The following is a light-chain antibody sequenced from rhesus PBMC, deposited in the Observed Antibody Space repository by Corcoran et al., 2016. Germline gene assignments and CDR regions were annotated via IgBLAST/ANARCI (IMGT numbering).Light chain of an antibody. Sequence: EIVMTQSPATLSLPPGERATLSCRASQSVSTSVAWYQQRPHQVPRLLIYDLSSRATGIPDRFSGSGSGTDFTLIISSLEPEDIGIYFCQQYDTWNTFGGGTKVELK. CDR2: DLS. CDR1: QSVSTS. J-gene: IGKJ4*01. V-gene: IGKV3S9*01. CDR3: QQYDTWNT.